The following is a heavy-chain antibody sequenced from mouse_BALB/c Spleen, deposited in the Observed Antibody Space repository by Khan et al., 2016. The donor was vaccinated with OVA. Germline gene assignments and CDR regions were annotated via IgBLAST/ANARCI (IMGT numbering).Heavy chain of an antibody. D-gene: IGHD1-1*01. CDR2: INPHIGET. V-gene: IGHV1-20*02. CDR3: TRVYGSDFDY. CDR1: GYSFTGYF. J-gene: IGHJ2*01. Sequence: VQLKQSGPELVRPGASVKISCKASGYSFTGYFMNWVMQSHGKSLEWIGRINPHIGETFYNQRFKDKATLTVDESSSTAPMELRSLASEDSAVYYCTRVYGSDFDYWGQGTTLTVSS.